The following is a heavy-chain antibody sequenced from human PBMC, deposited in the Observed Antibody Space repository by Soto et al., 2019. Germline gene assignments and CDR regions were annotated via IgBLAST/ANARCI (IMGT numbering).Heavy chain of an antibody. D-gene: IGHD3-16*02. Sequence: QVQLQQWGAGLLKPSETLSLTCAVYGGSFSGYYWSWIRQPPGKGLEWIGEINHSGSTNYNPSLKSRVTISVDTSKNQFSLKLSSVTAGDTAVYYCARWAEFDTYYDYVWGSYRSLAFDYWGQGTLVTVSS. V-gene: IGHV4-34*01. CDR2: INHSGST. CDR1: GGSFSGYY. J-gene: IGHJ4*02. CDR3: ARWAEFDTYYDYVWGSYRSLAFDY.